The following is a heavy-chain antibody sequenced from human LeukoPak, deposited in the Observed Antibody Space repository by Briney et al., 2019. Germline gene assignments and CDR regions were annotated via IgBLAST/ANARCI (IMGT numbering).Heavy chain of an antibody. D-gene: IGHD5-18*01. CDR3: ARDFGEDIALVLYGMDV. Sequence: ASVKVSCKASGYTFTGYFIHWVRQAPGQGLEWMGWINPNGGGTNYAQKFQGRVTMTRDTSISTAYTELSRVRSDDTAVYYCARDFGEDIALVLYGMDVWGQGTTVTVSS. V-gene: IGHV1-2*02. CDR2: INPNGGGT. J-gene: IGHJ6*02. CDR1: GYTFTGYF.